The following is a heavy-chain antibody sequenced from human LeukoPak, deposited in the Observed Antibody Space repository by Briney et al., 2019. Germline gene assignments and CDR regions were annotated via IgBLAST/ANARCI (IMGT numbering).Heavy chain of an antibody. CDR2: ISYDGSNK. J-gene: IGHJ4*02. D-gene: IGHD1-26*01. CDR3: AKVGGRYDDY. CDR1: GFTFSSYA. V-gene: IGHV3-30-3*01. Sequence: GGSLRLSCAASGFTFSSYAMHWVRQAPGKGLEWVAVISYDGSNKYYADSVKGRFTISRDNSKNTLYLQMNSLRAEDTAVYYCAKVGGRYDDYWGQGTLVTVSS.